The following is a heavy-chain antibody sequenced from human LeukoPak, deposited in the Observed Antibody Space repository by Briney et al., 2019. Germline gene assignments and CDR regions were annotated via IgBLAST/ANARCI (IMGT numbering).Heavy chain of an antibody. J-gene: IGHJ4*02. CDR3: ARDHSLGAVAGTFDY. CDR1: GYTFTNYG. D-gene: IGHD4-23*01. V-gene: IGHV1-18*01. Sequence: ASVKVSCKVSGYTFTNYGISWVRQAPGQGLEWMGWISAYNGHTNYAQKLQGRVTMTTDTSTSTVHMELGSLRSDDTAVYYCARDHSLGAVAGTFDYWAQGTLVTVSS. CDR2: ISAYNGHT.